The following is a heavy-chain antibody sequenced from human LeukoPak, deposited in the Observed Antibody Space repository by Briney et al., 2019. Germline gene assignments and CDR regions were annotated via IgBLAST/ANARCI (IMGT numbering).Heavy chain of an antibody. CDR1: GFTFDDYA. CDR2: ISWNSGSI. D-gene: IGHD5-18*01. CDR3: ARVLSGYSYGHPSLDYYYMDV. Sequence: GGSLRLSCAASGFTFDDYAMHWVRQAPGKGLEWVSGISWNSGSIGYADSVKGRFTISRDNAKNSLYLQMNSLRAEDTAVYYCARVLSGYSYGHPSLDYYYMDVWGKGTTVVVSS. J-gene: IGHJ6*03. V-gene: IGHV3-9*01.